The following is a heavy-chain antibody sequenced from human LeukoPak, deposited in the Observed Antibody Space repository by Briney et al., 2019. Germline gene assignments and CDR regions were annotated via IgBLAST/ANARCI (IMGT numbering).Heavy chain of an antibody. Sequence: PSETLSLTCTVSGGSISSSSYYRGWIRQPPGKGLEWIGSIYYSGSTYYNPSLKSRVTISVDTSKNQFSLKLSSVTAADTAVYYCARVKHFGFDYWGQGTLVTVSS. J-gene: IGHJ4*02. D-gene: IGHD3-10*01. CDR2: IYYSGST. CDR3: ARVKHFGFDY. V-gene: IGHV4-39*07. CDR1: GGSISSSSYY.